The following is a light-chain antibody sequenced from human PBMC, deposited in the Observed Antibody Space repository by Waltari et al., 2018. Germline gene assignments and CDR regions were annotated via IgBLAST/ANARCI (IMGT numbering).Light chain of an antibody. V-gene: IGKV1-27*01. Sequence: DIQMTQSPSSLSASVGDRVTITCRASQDISDSLAWYQQKPGKVPKLLIFDASTLQSGVPSRFRGGGSGTEFTLTITSLQPEDVATYYCQKYDYAPLTFGQGTKVEVK. J-gene: IGKJ1*01. CDR1: QDISDS. CDR3: QKYDYAPLT. CDR2: DAS.